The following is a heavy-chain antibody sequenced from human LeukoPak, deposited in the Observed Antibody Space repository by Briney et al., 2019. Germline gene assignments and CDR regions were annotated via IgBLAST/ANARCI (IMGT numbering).Heavy chain of an antibody. V-gene: IGHV4-31*03. CDR3: ARASAAGTHLDY. J-gene: IGHJ4*02. CDR1: GGSISSSSYY. CDR2: IYYSGST. Sequence: PSETLSLTCTVSGGSISSSSYYWGWIRLHPGKGLEWIGYIYYSGSTYYNPSLKSRVTISVDTSKNQFSLKLSSVTAADTAVYYCARASAAGTHLDYWGQGTLVTVSS. D-gene: IGHD6-13*01.